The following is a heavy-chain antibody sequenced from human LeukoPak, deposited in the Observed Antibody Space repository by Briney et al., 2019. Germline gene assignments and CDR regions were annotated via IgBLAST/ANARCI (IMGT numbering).Heavy chain of an antibody. V-gene: IGHV3-21*01. CDR2: ISSSSSYI. J-gene: IGHJ4*02. CDR3: ARETQLVRSFDY. CDR1: GFTFSSYS. Sequence: GGSLRLSCAASGFTFSSYSMNWVRQAPGKGLEWVSSISSSSSYIYYADSVKGRFTISRDNAKNSLYLQMNSLRAEDTAVYYCARETQLVRSFDYWGQGTLVTVSA. D-gene: IGHD6-6*01.